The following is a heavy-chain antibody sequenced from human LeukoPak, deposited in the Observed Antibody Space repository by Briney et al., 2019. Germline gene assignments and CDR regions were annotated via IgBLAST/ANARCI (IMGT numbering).Heavy chain of an antibody. Sequence: GGSLRLSCAASGFTFSSYGMHWVRQAPGKGLGWVAVIWYDGSNKYYADSVKGRFTISRDNSKNTLYLQMNSLRAEDTAVYYCARDVPAYYYDSSGYTDAFDIWGQGTMVTVSS. CDR2: IWYDGSNK. V-gene: IGHV3-33*01. CDR1: GFTFSSYG. CDR3: ARDVPAYYYDSSGYTDAFDI. J-gene: IGHJ3*02. D-gene: IGHD3-22*01.